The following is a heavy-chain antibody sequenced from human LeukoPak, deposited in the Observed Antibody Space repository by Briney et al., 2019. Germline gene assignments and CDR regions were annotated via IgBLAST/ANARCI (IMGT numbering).Heavy chain of an antibody. Sequence: HPGGSLRLSCAASGFTFGSYWMTWLRQAPGKGPEWVANLKHDGSEKDYVDSVKGRFTISRDNARNSLYLQMSSLRAEDTAVYYCARIGRDYGDYFDYWGQGTLVTVSS. CDR3: ARIGRDYGDYFDY. CDR1: GFTFGSYW. J-gene: IGHJ4*02. V-gene: IGHV3-7*05. D-gene: IGHD4-17*01. CDR2: LKHDGSEK.